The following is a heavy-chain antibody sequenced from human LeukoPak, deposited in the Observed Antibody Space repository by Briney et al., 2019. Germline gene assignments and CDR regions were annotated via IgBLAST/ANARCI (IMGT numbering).Heavy chain of an antibody. CDR3: SWSQKTWLVLGF. D-gene: IGHD5-24*01. Sequence: GGSPRLSSAASEFTFTKYAMQSGRQAPGNGLEWVSGISASGGSTWYADGVKGRFTISRDTSKNTLNLQMNSLRAEDTAVYYCSWSQKTWLVLGFWGQGTLVSVSS. CDR2: ISASGGST. J-gene: IGHJ4*02. CDR1: EFTFTKYA. V-gene: IGHV3-23*01.